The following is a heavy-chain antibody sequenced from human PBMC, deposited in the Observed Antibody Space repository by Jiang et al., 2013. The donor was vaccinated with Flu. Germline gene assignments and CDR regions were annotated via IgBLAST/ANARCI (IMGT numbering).Heavy chain of an antibody. J-gene: IGHJ2*01. CDR2: IIPMFGTT. D-gene: IGHD2-21*01. CDR3: ARDSSSEAYPLLLYYFDL. Sequence: IIPMFGTTNYAQTFKGRVTITADESTNTVYLELSSLRSEDTAVYYCARDSSSEAYPLLLYYFDLWGRGTLVTVSS. V-gene: IGHV1-69*01.